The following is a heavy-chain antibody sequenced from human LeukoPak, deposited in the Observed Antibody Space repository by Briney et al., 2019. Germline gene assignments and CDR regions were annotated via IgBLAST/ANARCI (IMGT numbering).Heavy chain of an antibody. Sequence: GGSLRLSCAASGFTFSSYWMSWVRQAPGKGREWVANIKQDGSERYYVDSVKGRFTIPRDNAKNTLYLQMNSLRAEDTAVYYCASWPVPKGDFDYWGQGTLVTVSS. V-gene: IGHV3-7*01. D-gene: IGHD1-26*01. CDR2: IKQDGSER. CDR3: ASWPVPKGDFDY. CDR1: GFTFSSYW. J-gene: IGHJ4*02.